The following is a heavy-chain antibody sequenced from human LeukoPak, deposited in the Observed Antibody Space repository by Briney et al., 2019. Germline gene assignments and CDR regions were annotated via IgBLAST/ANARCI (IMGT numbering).Heavy chain of an antibody. CDR3: ARVANSSSWNTYYYMDA. CDR2: INPNSDGT. V-gene: IGHV1-2*02. CDR1: GYTFTGYY. D-gene: IGHD6-13*01. J-gene: IGHJ6*03. Sequence: ASVKVSCKASGYTFTGYYMHCVRQAPGQGLEWMGCINPNSDGTNYAEKFQGRVTMTRDTYIRTVYMELSSLRCEDTAVYYCARVANSSSWNTYYYMDAWGKGTTVTVSS.